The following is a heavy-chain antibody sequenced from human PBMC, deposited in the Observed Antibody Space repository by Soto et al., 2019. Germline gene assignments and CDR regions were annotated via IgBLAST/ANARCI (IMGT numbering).Heavy chain of an antibody. Sequence: QVTLKESGPVLVKPTETLTLTCTVSGFSLSNARMGVSWIRQPPGKALEWLAHIFSNDEKSYSTSLKSRLTISKATSKSQVVLTMANMDPVDTATYYCARIGGGGSGSKLYYFDYWGQGTLVTVSS. D-gene: IGHD3-10*01. CDR1: GFSLSNARMG. CDR3: ARIGGGGSGSKLYYFDY. CDR2: IFSNDEK. J-gene: IGHJ4*02. V-gene: IGHV2-26*01.